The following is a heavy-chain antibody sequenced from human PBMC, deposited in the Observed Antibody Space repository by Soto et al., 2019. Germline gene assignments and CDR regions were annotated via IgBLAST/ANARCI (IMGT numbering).Heavy chain of an antibody. CDR3: AISSEHTYYGMDV. V-gene: IGHV3-74*01. Sequence: GGSLRLSCAASGFTFSSYCMHWVRQAPGKGLVWVSRINSDGSSTSYADSVKGRFTISRDNAKNTLYLQMNSLRAEDTAVYYCAISSEHTYYGMDVWGQGTTVTVSS. CDR1: GFTFSSYC. J-gene: IGHJ6*02. CDR2: INSDGSST. D-gene: IGHD3-16*02.